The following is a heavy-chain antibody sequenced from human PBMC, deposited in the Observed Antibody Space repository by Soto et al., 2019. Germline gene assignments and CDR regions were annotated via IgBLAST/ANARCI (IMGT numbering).Heavy chain of an antibody. CDR1: GYRFTSYW. CDR3: ARPKPVGDDAFDI. J-gene: IGHJ3*02. V-gene: IGHV5-51*01. Sequence: GETLKISCKGSGYRFTSYWIAWVRQMPGKGLEWMGIIYPGDSDTRYSPSFQGQVTISVDKSTSTAYLQWSSLKASDTAMYCCARPKPVGDDAFDIWGPGTMVTVPS. D-gene: IGHD3-3*01. CDR2: IYPGDSDT.